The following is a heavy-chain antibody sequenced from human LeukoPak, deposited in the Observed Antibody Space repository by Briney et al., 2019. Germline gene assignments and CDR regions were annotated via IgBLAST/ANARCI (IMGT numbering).Heavy chain of an antibody. CDR2: INHSGST. Sequence: NSSETLSLTCTVSGGSISSYYWSWIRQPPGKGLEWIGEINHSGSTNYNPSLKSRVTISVDTSKNQFSLKLSSVTAADTAVYYCARIGGNCSSTGCLSFFGIAADDWGQGTLVTVSS. CDR1: GGSISSYY. V-gene: IGHV4-34*01. D-gene: IGHD2-2*01. J-gene: IGHJ4*02. CDR3: ARIGGNCSSTGCLSFFGIAADD.